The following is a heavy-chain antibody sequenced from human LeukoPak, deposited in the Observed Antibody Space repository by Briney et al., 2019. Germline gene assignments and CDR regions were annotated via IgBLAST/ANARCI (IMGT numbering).Heavy chain of an antibody. CDR3: ARDSGSYEWMVY. D-gene: IGHD1-26*01. CDR1: GGTFSSYA. V-gene: IGHV1-69*13. CDR2: IIPIFGTA. Sequence: RASVKVSCKASGGTFSSYAISWVRQALGQGLEWMGGIIPIFGTANYAQKFQGRVTITADESTSTAYMELSSLRSEDTAVYYCARDSGSYEWMVYWGQGILVTVSS. J-gene: IGHJ4*02.